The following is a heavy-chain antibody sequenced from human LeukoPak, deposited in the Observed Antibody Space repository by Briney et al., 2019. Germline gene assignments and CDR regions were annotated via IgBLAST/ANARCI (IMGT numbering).Heavy chain of an antibody. CDR1: GGSFSSYY. V-gene: IGHV4-39*07. D-gene: IGHD3-10*01. CDR2: NYYSGST. CDR3: ARENFSGSFGY. Sequence: PSETLSLTCAVYGGSFSSYYWGWIRQPPGKGLEWIGSNYYSGSTYYNPSLKSRVTISVDTSKNQISLKLSSVTAADTAVYYCARENFSGSFGYWGQGTLVTVSS. J-gene: IGHJ4*02.